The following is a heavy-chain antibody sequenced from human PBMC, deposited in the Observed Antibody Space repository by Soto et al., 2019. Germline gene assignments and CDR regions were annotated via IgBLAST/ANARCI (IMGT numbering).Heavy chain of an antibody. J-gene: IGHJ4*02. V-gene: IGHV1-18*01. CDR1: GYTYTNHG. CDR2: ISTYDGNT. D-gene: IGHD7-27*01. CDR3: ARGDPGDVDY. Sequence: QVQLVQSGVAVKKPGASVKVSCRAIGYTYTNHGVTWVRQATGQGLEWMGWISTYDGNTKYADKLQGRVTMTTDTSTSTAYMELTSLRPDDTAGYYCARGDPGDVDYWGQGTLVTVSS.